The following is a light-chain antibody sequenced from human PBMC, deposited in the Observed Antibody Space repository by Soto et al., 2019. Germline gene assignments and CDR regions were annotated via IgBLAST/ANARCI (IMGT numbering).Light chain of an antibody. CDR2: DVS. V-gene: IGLV2-14*01. CDR3: SSYTGSSTLYV. J-gene: IGLJ1*01. CDR1: SSDVGGYNY. Sequence: QSALTQPASVSGSPGQSITISCTGTSSDVGGYNYVCWYQQHPGKAPKLMIYDVSNRPSGVSNRFSGSKSGNTASPTISGLQADDEADYYCSSYTGSSTLYVFGTGTKLTVL.